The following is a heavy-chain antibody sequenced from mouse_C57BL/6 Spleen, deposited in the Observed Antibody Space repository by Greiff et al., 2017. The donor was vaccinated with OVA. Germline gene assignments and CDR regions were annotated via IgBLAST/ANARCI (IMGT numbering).Heavy chain of an antibody. CDR3: ARHEGRYGHFDY. D-gene: IGHD2-10*02. J-gene: IGHJ2*01. CDR2: FYPGSGSI. CDR1: GYTFTEYT. Sequence: VKLVESGAELVKPGASVKLSCKASGYTFTEYTIHWVKQRSGQGLEWIGWFYPGSGSIKYNEKFKDKATLTADKSSSTVYMELSRLTSEDSAVYFCARHEGRYGHFDYWGQGTTLTVSS. V-gene: IGHV1-62-2*01.